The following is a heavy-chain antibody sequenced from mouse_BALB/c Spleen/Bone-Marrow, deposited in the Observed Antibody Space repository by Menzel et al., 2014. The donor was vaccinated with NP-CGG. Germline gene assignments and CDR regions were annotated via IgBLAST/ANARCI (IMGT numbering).Heavy chain of an antibody. CDR3: ARGGNYVWFAY. D-gene: IGHD2-1*01. CDR2: INPSSGYT. J-gene: IGHJ3*01. CDR1: GYTFPRYT. Sequence: VQLQESGAELAGPGASVKMSCKASGYTFPRYTMHWVKQRPGQGLEWIGYINPSSGYTNYNQKFKDKATLTADKSSSTAYMQLSSLTSEDSAVHYCARGGNYVWFAYWGQGSLVTVSA. V-gene: IGHV1-4*01.